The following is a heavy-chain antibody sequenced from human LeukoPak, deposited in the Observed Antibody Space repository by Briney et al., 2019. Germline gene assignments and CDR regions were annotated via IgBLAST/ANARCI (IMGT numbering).Heavy chain of an antibody. V-gene: IGHV3-23*01. CDR1: GFTFSSCA. CDR3: AELGITMIGGV. D-gene: IGHD3-10*02. Sequence: GGSLRLSCAASGFTFSSCAMSWVRQAPGKGLEWVSAISGSGGSTYYADSVKGRFTISRDNSKNSLYLQMNSLRAEDTAVYYCAELGITMIGGVWGKGTTVTISS. CDR2: ISGSGGST. J-gene: IGHJ6*04.